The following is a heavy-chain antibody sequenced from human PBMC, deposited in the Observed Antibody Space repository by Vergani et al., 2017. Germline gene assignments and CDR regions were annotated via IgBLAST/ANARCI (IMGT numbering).Heavy chain of an antibody. V-gene: IGHV2-5*01. CDR2: VYWNDDE. D-gene: IGHD3-9*01. CDR1: GFSLTTGGEG. Sequence: QITLRESGPTLVKPTQTLTLTCTFSGFSLTTGGEGVGWIRQPPGRALEWLAFVYWNDDERYGPSLKSRVTITKDTSKNEVILTMATMDPVDTATYYCVHRLGYFDWDGAFDVWGPGTMVTVSS. CDR3: VHRLGYFDWDGAFDV. J-gene: IGHJ3*01.